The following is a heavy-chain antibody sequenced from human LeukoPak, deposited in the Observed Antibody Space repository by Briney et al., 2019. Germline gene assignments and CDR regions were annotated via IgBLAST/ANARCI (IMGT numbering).Heavy chain of an antibody. V-gene: IGHV4-4*07. CDR3: ARGGHSGWYKGYNWFDP. D-gene: IGHD6-19*01. CDR2: IYTSGST. J-gene: IGHJ5*02. Sequence: SETLSLTCTVSGGSISSYYWSWIRQPAGKGLEWIGRIYTSGSTNYNPSLKSRVTMSVDTSKNQFSLKLSSVTAADTAVYYCARGGHSGWYKGYNWFDPWGQGTPVTVSS. CDR1: GGSISSYY.